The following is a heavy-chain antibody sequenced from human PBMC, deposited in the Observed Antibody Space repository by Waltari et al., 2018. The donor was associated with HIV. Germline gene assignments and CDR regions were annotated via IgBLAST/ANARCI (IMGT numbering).Heavy chain of an antibody. CDR3: ARVLAYGSGRPTEGLDY. Sequence: QVHLVQSGAEVKKPGASVKVSCTASGYTFSTYAIHWVRQAPGQRLEWMGWINAGNGNTKYSQKFQGRVTITRDTFASIAYMEVSSLRYEDTALYYCARVLAYGSGRPTEGLDYWGQGTLVTVSS. V-gene: IGHV1-3*01. CDR1: GYTFSTYA. CDR2: INAGNGNT. D-gene: IGHD3-10*01. J-gene: IGHJ4*02.